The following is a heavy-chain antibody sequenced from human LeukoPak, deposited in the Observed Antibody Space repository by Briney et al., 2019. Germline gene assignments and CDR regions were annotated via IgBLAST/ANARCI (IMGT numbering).Heavy chain of an antibody. CDR2: ISYDGSNK. CDR1: GFTFGSYA. J-gene: IGHJ4*02. CDR3: AKDLQGRRYYDSSGYAFDY. D-gene: IGHD3-22*01. Sequence: GGSLRLSCAASGFTFGSYAMHWVRQAPGKGLEWVAVISYDGSNKYYADSVKGRFTISRDNSKNTLYLQMNSLRAEDTAVYYCAKDLQGRRYYDSSGYAFDYWGQGTLVTVSS. V-gene: IGHV3-30-3*01.